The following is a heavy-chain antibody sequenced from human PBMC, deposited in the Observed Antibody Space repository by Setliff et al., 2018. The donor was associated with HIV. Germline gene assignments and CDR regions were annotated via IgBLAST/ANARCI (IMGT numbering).Heavy chain of an antibody. J-gene: IGHJ3*02. CDR3: AREPIAQAGDFAFDI. CDR2: MYHSGST. V-gene: IGHV4-59*06. D-gene: IGHD7-27*01. CDR1: GASISGYY. Sequence: SETLSLTCSVSGASISGYYWSWIRQAAGKGLEWIGYMYHSGSTHYNPSLKSRLTISVDASKNQFSLKMNSVTAADTAVYYCAREPIAQAGDFAFDIWGQGTMVTVS.